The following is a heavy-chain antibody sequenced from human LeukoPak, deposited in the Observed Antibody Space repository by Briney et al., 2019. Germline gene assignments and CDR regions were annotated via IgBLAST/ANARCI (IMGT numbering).Heavy chain of an antibody. V-gene: IGHV3-11*01. CDR3: AREYSYGYGSHIDY. CDR1: GFTFSDYY. J-gene: IGHJ4*02. D-gene: IGHD5-18*01. CDR2: ISSSGSTI. Sequence: AGGSLRLSCAASGFTFSDYYMSWIRQAPGKGLEWVSYISSSGSTIYYADSVKGRFTISRDNAKNSLYLQMNSLRAEDTAVYYCAREYSYGYGSHIDYWGQGTLVTVSS.